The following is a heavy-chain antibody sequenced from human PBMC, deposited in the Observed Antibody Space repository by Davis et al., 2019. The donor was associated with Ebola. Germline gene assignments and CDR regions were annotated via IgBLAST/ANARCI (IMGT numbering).Heavy chain of an antibody. CDR1: GYAFTDYY. J-gene: IGHJ4*02. V-gene: IGHV1-2*06. CDR2: INPKSGGT. CDR3: ARVRVTLIVVAPFDY. Sequence: ASVKVSCKASGYAFTDYYMHWVRQAPGQGLEWMGRINPKSGGTNYAQMFQGRVTMTRDTSISTAYMELSRLRSDDTAVYYCARVRVTLIVVAPFDYWGQGTLVTVSS. D-gene: IGHD3-22*01.